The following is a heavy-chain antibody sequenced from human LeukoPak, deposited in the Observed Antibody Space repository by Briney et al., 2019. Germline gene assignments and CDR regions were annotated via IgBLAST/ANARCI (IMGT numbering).Heavy chain of an antibody. D-gene: IGHD2-2*01. CDR1: GGSISNYY. CDR3: ARESRYQLKYYYYMDV. Sequence: PSETLSLTCTVSGGSISNYYWNWIRQPPGKGLEWIGYIYYSGSTNYNPSLKSRVTISVDTSKNQFSLKLSSVTAADTAVYYCARESRYQLKYYYYMDVWGKGTTVAISS. V-gene: IGHV4-59*01. CDR2: IYYSGST. J-gene: IGHJ6*03.